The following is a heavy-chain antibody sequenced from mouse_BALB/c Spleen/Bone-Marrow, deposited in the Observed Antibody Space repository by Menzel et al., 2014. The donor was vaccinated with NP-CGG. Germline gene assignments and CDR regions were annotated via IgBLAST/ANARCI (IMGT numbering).Heavy chain of an antibody. CDR2: IDPANGNT. V-gene: IGHV14-3*02. J-gene: IGHJ3*01. CDR3: ASYYYGSSLFAY. D-gene: IGHD1-1*01. Sequence: VQLQQSGAELVKPGASVKLSCTASGFNIKDTYMHWVKQRPEQGLEWIGRIDPANGNTKYDPEFQGKATTTADTSSNTAYPQLSSLTSEDTAVYYCASYYYGSSLFAYWGQGTLVTVSA. CDR1: GFNIKDTY.